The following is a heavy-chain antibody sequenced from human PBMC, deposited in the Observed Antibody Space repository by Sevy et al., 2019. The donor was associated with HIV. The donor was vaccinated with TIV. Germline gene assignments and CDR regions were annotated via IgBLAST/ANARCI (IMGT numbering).Heavy chain of an antibody. J-gene: IGHJ4*02. CDR2: ISSSGGST. CDR3: AKEEFSGYNFGY. Sequence: GGSLRLSCVASGFTFISYTMSWVRQAPGKGLEWVSAISSSGGSTYYGDSVKGRFTISRDNSKNMVYLEINNLRAEDTAFYYCAKEEFSGYNFGYWGQGTLVTVSS. CDR1: GFTFISYT. V-gene: IGHV3-23*01. D-gene: IGHD5-12*01.